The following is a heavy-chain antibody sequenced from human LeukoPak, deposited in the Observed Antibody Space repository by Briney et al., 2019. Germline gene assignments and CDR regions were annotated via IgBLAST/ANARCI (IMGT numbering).Heavy chain of an antibody. Sequence: PGGSLRLSCAASGLTFQNTWMHWIRQAPGEGLVWVSRIINDGITTTYADSVKGRFTISRDNAKKTLYLQMNSLRADDPAVYYCAADGEYAFLVWGQGTMVTVSS. CDR2: IINDGITT. D-gene: IGHD5-24*01. CDR1: GLTFQNTW. V-gene: IGHV3-74*01. J-gene: IGHJ3*01. CDR3: AADGEYAFLV.